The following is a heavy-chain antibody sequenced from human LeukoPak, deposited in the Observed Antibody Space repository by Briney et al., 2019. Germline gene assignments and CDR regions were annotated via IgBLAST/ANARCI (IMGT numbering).Heavy chain of an antibody. V-gene: IGHV3-33*01. CDR2: IWYDGSNK. D-gene: IGHD1-7*01. CDR3: ARDPGTTHYYFDY. CDR1: GFSFSSYG. J-gene: IGHJ4*02. Sequence: GGSLRLSCAASGFSFSSYGMHWVRQAPGKGLEWVALIWYDGSNKYYADSVKGRFTISRDDSKNTLYLQMNSLRAEDTAVYYCARDPGTTHYYFDYWGQGTLVTVSS.